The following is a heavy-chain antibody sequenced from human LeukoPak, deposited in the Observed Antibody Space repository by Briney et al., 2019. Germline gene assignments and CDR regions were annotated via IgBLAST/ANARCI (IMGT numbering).Heavy chain of an antibody. CDR2: INHSGST. V-gene: IGHV4-34*01. Sequence: PSETLSFTCAVYGGSFSGYYWSWIRQPPGKGLEWIGEINHSGSTNYNPSLKSRVTISVDTSKNQFSLKLSSVTAADTAVYYCARYDDYGGTFFDYWGQGTLVTVSS. CDR3: ARYDDYGGTFFDY. J-gene: IGHJ4*02. D-gene: IGHD4-23*01. CDR1: GGSFSGYY.